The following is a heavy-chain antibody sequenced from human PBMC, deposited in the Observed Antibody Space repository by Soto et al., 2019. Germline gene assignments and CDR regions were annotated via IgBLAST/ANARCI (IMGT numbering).Heavy chain of an antibody. V-gene: IGHV3-23*01. CDR3: AYSYYMGARYYFDY. J-gene: IGHJ4*02. Sequence: LIVSCGAAGVNIIGFAMSRVRKQPGKGLEWVSAISGSGGSTYYADSVKGRFTISRDNSRNTLYLQMNSLRAEDTAVYYCAYSYYMGARYYFDYWGQGTLVTVSS. CDR2: ISGSGGST. CDR1: GVNIIGFA. D-gene: IGHD3-10*01.